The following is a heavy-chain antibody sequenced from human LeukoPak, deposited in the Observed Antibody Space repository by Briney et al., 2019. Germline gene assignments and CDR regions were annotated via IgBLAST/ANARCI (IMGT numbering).Heavy chain of an antibody. CDR2: ISAYNGNT. Sequence: ASVKVSCKASGYTFTSYGINWVRQAPGQGLEWMGWISAYNGNTNYAQKLQGRVTMTTDTSTNTAYMELSSLRSEDTAVYYCARERYSYGYPHLFDYWGQGTLVTVSS. CDR3: ARERYSYGYPHLFDY. J-gene: IGHJ4*02. D-gene: IGHD5-18*01. V-gene: IGHV1-18*01. CDR1: GYTFTSYG.